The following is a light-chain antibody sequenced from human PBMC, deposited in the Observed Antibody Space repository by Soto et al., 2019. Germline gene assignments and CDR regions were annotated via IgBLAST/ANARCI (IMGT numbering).Light chain of an antibody. CDR1: SSDVGGYNY. V-gene: IGLV2-11*01. CDR3: CSDAGSYPYV. Sequence: QSVLTQPRSVSGSPGQSVTISCTGTSSDVGGYNYVSWYQQHPGKAPKLIIYDVSKRPSGVPDRFSGSKSGNTASLTISGLQAEDEADYYCCSDAGSYPYVFGAGTKVTVL. CDR2: DVS. J-gene: IGLJ1*01.